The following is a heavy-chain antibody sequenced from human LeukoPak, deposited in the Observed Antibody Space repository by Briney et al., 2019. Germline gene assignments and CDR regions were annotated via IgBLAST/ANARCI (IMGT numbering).Heavy chain of an antibody. J-gene: IGHJ4*02. CDR2: INTDGSST. D-gene: IGHD1-26*01. CDR1: GFTFSSYW. Sequence: GGSLRLSCAVSGFTFSSYWMHWVRQDPGKGLVWVSRINTDGSSTSYADSVKGRFTVSRDNAKNTLYLQMDSLRAEDTAMYYCARGTGSYYSLGYWGQGTLATVSS. CDR3: ARGTGSYYSLGY. V-gene: IGHV3-74*01.